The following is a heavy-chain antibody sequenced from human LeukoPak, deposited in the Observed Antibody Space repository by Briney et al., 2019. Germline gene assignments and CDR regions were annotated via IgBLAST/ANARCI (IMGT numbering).Heavy chain of an antibody. CDR3: ARAGRRSSSWYY. CDR2: IYSGGNT. J-gene: IGHJ4*02. V-gene: IGHV3-53*05. D-gene: IGHD6-13*01. CDR1: GFIVSSNY. Sequence: EGSLRLSCAASGFIVSSNYLSWVRQAPGKGLEWVSVIYSGGNTYYADSVKGRFTISRDNSKNTLYLQMDSLRGEDTAVYYCARAGRRSSSWYYWGQGTLVTVSS.